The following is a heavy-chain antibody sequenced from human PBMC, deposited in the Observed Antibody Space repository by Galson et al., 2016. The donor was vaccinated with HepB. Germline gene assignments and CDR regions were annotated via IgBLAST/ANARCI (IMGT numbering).Heavy chain of an antibody. CDR1: GYDFASLW. V-gene: IGHV5-51*01. CDR3: ARRGSNNGLDY. CDR2: IFPDDSDT. J-gene: IGHJ4*01. D-gene: IGHD2-8*01. Sequence: GAEVKEPGESLRISCETSGYDFASLWIAWVRQKPGKGLEWMGMIFPDDSDTKYNPPFQGLAIISADKSINTTFLQWSSLKASDTAMYYCARRGSNNGLDYWGQGTPVSVS.